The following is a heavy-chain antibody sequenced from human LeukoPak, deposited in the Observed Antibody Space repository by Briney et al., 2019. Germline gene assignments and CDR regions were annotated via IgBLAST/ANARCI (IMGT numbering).Heavy chain of an antibody. CDR2: INQAGSDK. Sequence: GGSLRLSCAASGFSFNNYWMSWVRQAPGKGLEWVANINQAGSDKYYLDSVKGRFTISRDNAKNSLYLQMNSLRAEDTAVYYCARGMIRGVTDDYWGQGTLVTVSS. CDR3: ARGMIRGVTDDY. J-gene: IGHJ4*02. V-gene: IGHV3-7*05. D-gene: IGHD3-10*01. CDR1: GFSFNNYW.